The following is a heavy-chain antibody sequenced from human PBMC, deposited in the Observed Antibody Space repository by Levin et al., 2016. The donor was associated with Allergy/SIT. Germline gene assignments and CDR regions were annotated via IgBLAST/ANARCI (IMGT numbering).Heavy chain of an antibody. Sequence: ASVKVSCKASGYTFTSYAMHWVRQAPGQRLEWMGWINAGNGNTKYSQKFQGRVTITADKSTSTAYMELSSLRSEDTAVYYCASRKSHYYYYGMDVWGQGTTVTVSS. V-gene: IGHV1-3*01. CDR2: INAGNGNT. CDR3: ASRKSHYYYYGMDV. J-gene: IGHJ6*02. CDR1: GYTFTSYA.